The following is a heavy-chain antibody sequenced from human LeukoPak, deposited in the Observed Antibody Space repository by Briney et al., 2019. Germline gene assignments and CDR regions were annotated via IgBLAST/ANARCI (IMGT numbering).Heavy chain of an antibody. V-gene: IGHV3-23*01. J-gene: IGHJ5*02. CDR1: GFTFSSYA. CDR3: AKRRVAGSLDP. CDR2: ISGSGGST. D-gene: IGHD2-15*01. Sequence: GGSLRLSCAASGFTFSSYAMSRVRQAPGKGLEWVSAISGSGGSTYYADSVKGRFTTSRDNSKNTLYLQMNSLRAEDTAVYYCAKRRVAGSLDPWGQGTLVTVSS.